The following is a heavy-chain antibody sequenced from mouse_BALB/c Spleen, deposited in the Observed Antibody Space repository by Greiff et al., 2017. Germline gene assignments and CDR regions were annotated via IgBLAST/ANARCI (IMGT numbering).Heavy chain of an antibody. Sequence: DVKLQESGPGLVKPSQSLSLTCTVTGYSITSDYAWNWIRQFPGNKLEWMGYISYSGSTSYNPSLKSRISITRDTSKNQFFLQLNSVTTEDTATYYCATARATGYFDYWGQGTTLTVSS. CDR1: GYSITSDYA. J-gene: IGHJ2*01. D-gene: IGHD3-1*01. CDR3: ATARATGYFDY. CDR2: ISYSGST. V-gene: IGHV3-2*02.